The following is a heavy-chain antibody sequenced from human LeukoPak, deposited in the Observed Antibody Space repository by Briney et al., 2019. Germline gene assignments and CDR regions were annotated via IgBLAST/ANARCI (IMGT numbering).Heavy chain of an antibody. CDR3: ARALGYCSSTSCYTFDY. CDR1: GFTFSSYS. CDR2: ISSSSSYI. Sequence: GGSLRLSCAASGFTFSSYSMNWVRQAPGKGLEWVSSISSSSSYIYYADSVKGRFTISRDNAKNSLYLQMNSLRAENTAVYYCARALGYCSSTSCYTFDYWGQGTLVTVSS. V-gene: IGHV3-21*01. D-gene: IGHD2-2*02. J-gene: IGHJ4*02.